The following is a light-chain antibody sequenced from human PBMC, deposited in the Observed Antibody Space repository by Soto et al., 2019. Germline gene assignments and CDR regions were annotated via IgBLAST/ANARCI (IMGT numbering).Light chain of an antibody. CDR1: QSVSNW. CDR2: DAS. J-gene: IGKJ1*01. Sequence: DIRRIQTARYRAASGGSIVTVTCRASQSVSNWLAWYQQKRGKAPDLLIYDASSLKSGVPSRFSGSGSGTEFTLTIRSLKPDDFATYYCQQYNTHSAFGQGTKVDMK. CDR3: QQYNTHSA. V-gene: IGKV1-5*01.